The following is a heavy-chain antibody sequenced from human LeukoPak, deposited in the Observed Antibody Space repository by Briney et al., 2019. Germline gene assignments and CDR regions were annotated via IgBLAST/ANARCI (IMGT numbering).Heavy chain of an antibody. V-gene: IGHV3-21*01. CDR2: ISSSSSYI. CDR1: GFTFSSYN. Sequence: GGSLRLSCAASGFTFSSYNMNWVRQAPGKGLEWVSSISSSSSYIYYADSVKGRFTISRDKAENSLYLQMNSLRAEDTAVYYCARGGKSGYFPDYWGQGTLVTVSS. D-gene: IGHD2-15*01. J-gene: IGHJ4*02. CDR3: ARGGKSGYFPDY.